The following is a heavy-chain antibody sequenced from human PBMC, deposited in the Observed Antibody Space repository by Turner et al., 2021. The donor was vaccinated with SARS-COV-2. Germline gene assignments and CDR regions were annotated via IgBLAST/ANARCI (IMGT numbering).Heavy chain of an antibody. J-gene: IGHJ6*02. D-gene: IGHD2-15*01. CDR1: GGSLSSYY. CDR3: ARDGCRGAGCYPDYYYGMDV. Sequence: QVQLQESGPGLVRPSETLSLTCTVPGGSLSSYYWSWIRQPPGTGLEWIAYIYYSGSTNYNPSLKSRVTISLDTSKNQFSLKLSSVTAADTAVYYCARDGCRGAGCYPDYYYGMDVWGQGTTVTVSS. CDR2: IYYSGST. V-gene: IGHV4-59*01.